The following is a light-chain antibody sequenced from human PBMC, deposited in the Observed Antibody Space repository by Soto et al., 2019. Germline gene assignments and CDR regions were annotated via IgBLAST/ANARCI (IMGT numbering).Light chain of an antibody. CDR3: MQQKQFPFT. Sequence: DIVLTQTPLSSPVTLGQPASISCRSSQSLVHSDGKTYLSWVQQRPGQPPRLLIYKVSSRFSGVPDRFTGSGAGTDFTLKISRVAAEDVGTYYCMQQKQFPFTFGGGTKVDIK. CDR2: KVS. J-gene: IGKJ4*01. V-gene: IGKV2-24*01. CDR1: QSLVHSDGKTY.